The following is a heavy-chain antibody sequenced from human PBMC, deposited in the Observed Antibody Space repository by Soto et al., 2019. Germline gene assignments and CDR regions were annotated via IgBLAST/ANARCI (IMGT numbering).Heavy chain of an antibody. CDR2: IKSKTDGGTT. Sequence: GGSLRLSCAASGFTFSNAWMSWVRQAPGKGLEWVGRIKSKTDGGTTDYAAPVKGRFTISRDDSKNTLYLQMNSLKTEDTAVYYCTTDSNYDFWSGNRGSPLAVSRNYYYYYMDVWGKGTTVTVSS. CDR3: TTDSNYDFWSGNRGSPLAVSRNYYYYYMDV. D-gene: IGHD3-3*01. V-gene: IGHV3-15*01. J-gene: IGHJ6*03. CDR1: GFTFSNAW.